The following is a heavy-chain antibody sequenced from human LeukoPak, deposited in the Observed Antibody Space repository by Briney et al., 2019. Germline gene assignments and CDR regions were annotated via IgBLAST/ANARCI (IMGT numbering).Heavy chain of an antibody. V-gene: IGHV3-30-3*01. J-gene: IGHJ4*02. D-gene: IGHD5-12*01. CDR2: QDGINK. CDR3: ARDDRGYSGYHFDH. Sequence: QSGGSLRLSCAASGFTFSSYTFHWVRQAPGKGLEWVAVQDGINKYYTDSVKGGFTISRDNSKNTLYLQMNSLRAEDTAVYYCARDDRGYSGYHFDHWGQGTLVTVSS. CDR1: GFTFSSYT.